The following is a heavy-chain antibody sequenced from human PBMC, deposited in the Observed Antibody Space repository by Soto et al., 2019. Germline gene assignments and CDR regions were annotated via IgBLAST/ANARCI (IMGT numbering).Heavy chain of an antibody. D-gene: IGHD3-22*01. CDR1: GGTFSSYT. CDR3: ARIVYYYDSSGAPRYNDAFDI. V-gene: IGHV1-69*02. CDR2: IIPILGIA. J-gene: IGHJ3*02. Sequence: QVQLVQSGAEVKKPGSSVKVSCKASGGTFSSYTISWVRQAPGQGLEWMGRIIPILGIANYAQKFQGRVTITADKSTSTAFMELSSLRSEDTAVYYCARIVYYYDSSGAPRYNDAFDIWGQGTMVTVSS.